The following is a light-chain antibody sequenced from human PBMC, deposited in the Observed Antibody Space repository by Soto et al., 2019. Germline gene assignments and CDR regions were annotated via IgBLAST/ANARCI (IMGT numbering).Light chain of an antibody. CDR2: GNS. Sequence: SVLTQPPSVSGAPGQRGTLSCPGGRSNIGAGYDVHWYQQLPGTAPKLLIYGNSNRPSGVPDRFSGSKSGTSASLAITGLQAEDEADYYCQSYDSSLSGYVFGTGTKVTVL. CDR1: RSNIGAGYD. V-gene: IGLV1-40*01. J-gene: IGLJ1*01. CDR3: QSYDSSLSGYV.